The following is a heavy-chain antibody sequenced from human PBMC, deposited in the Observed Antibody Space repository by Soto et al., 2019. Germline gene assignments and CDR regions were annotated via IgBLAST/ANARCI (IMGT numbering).Heavy chain of an antibody. CDR3: AKEVLRYFADY. CDR2: ISYDGSNK. Sequence: GGSLRLSCAASEFTFSSYGMHWVRQAPGKGLEWVAVISYDGSNKYYADSVKGRFTISRDNSKNTLYLQMNSLRAEDTAVYYCAKEVLRYFADYWGQGTLVTVSS. J-gene: IGHJ4*02. CDR1: EFTFSSYG. D-gene: IGHD3-9*01. V-gene: IGHV3-30*18.